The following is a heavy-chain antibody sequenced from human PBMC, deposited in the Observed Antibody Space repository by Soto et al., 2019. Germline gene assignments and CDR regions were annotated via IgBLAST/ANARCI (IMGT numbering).Heavy chain of an antibody. Sequence: QVHLVQSGAEVKKPGASVKVSCKGSGYIFTTYGITWVRQAPGQGLEWMGWISAHNGNTNYAQKLQGRVTVTSDTSTSTAYMELRNLRSDDTAVYYCARGRYGDYWGQGALVNVSS. CDR2: ISAHNGNT. J-gene: IGHJ4*02. D-gene: IGHD1-1*01. V-gene: IGHV1-18*01. CDR1: GYIFTTYG. CDR3: ARGRYGDY.